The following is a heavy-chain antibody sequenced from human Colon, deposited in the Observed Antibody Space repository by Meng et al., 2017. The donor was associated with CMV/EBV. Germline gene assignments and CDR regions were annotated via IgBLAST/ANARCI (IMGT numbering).Heavy chain of an antibody. Sequence: GESLKISCAASGFTFSSYAMHWVRQAPGKGLEWVAVISYDGSNKYYADSVKGRFTISRDNSKNTLYLQMNSLRAEDTAVYYCARATPAAGTFFDCWGQGTLVTVSS. CDR3: ARATPAAGTFFDC. V-gene: IGHV3-30-3*01. J-gene: IGHJ4*02. D-gene: IGHD6-13*01. CDR1: GFTFSSYA. CDR2: ISYDGSNK.